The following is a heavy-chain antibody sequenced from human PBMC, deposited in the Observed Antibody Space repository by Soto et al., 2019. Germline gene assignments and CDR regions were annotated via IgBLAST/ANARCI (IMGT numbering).Heavy chain of an antibody. J-gene: IGHJ5*02. CDR3: XXXXXXXXXWFDP. Sequence: QVQLVQSGAEVKKPGASVKVSCKASGYTFTSYGISWVRQAPGQGLEWMGWISAYNGNTNYAQKLQGRVTMTTDTXXXXXXXXXXXXXXXXXXXXXXXXXXXXXXXWFDPWGQGTLVTVSS. CDR2: ISAYNGNT. CDR1: GYTFTSYG. V-gene: IGHV1-18*01.